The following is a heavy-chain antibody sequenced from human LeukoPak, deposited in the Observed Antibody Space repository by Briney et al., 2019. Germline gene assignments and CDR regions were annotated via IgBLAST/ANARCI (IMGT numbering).Heavy chain of an antibody. CDR3: ARGIAAAGMGGNWFDP. Sequence: GGSLRLSCAASGFTFSSYAMHWVRQAPGKGLEYVSAISSNGGSTYYANSVKGRFTISRDNSKNTLYLQMGSLRAEDMAVYYCARGIAAAGMGGNWFDPWGQGTLVTVSS. D-gene: IGHD6-13*01. CDR2: ISSNGGST. CDR1: GFTFSSYA. J-gene: IGHJ5*02. V-gene: IGHV3-64*01.